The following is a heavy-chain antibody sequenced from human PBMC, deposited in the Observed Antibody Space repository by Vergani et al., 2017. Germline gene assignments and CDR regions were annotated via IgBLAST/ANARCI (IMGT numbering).Heavy chain of an antibody. CDR2: IRYDGSNK. J-gene: IGHJ4*02. CDR1: GCTFSSYG. V-gene: IGHV3-30*02. Sequence: QVQLVESGGGVVQPGGSLRLSCAASGCTFSSYGMHWVRQAPGKGLEWVAFIRYDGSNKYYADSVKGRFTISRDNSKNTLYLQMNSLRAEDTAVYYCAKELIAAAGPFFYWGQGTLVTVSS. CDR3: AKELIAAAGPFFY. D-gene: IGHD6-13*01.